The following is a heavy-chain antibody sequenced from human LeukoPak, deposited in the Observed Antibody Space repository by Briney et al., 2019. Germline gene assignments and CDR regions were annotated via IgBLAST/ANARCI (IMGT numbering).Heavy chain of an antibody. CDR3: AELGITMIGGV. V-gene: IGHV3-48*03. CDR1: RFTFSSYE. Sequence: GGSLRLSCAASRFTFSSYEMNWVRQAPGTGLEGVSYISSSGSTIYYADSVKGRFTISRDNAKNSLYLQMNSLRAEDTAVYYCAELGITMIGGVWGKGTTVTISS. CDR2: ISSSGSTI. D-gene: IGHD3-10*02. J-gene: IGHJ6*04.